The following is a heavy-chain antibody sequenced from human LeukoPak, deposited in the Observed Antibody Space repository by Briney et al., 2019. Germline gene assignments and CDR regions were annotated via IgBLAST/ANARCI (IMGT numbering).Heavy chain of an antibody. V-gene: IGHV3-21*01. D-gene: IGHD3-9*01. CDR3: ATREEGISYYDILTGPFDY. J-gene: IGHJ4*02. CDR2: VSSSSSYI. Sequence: GGSLRLSCAASGFTFSSYSMNWVRQAPGKGLEWVSSVSSSSSYIYYADSVKGRFTISRDNAKNSLYLQMNSLRAEDTAVYYCATREEGISYYDILTGPFDYWGQGTLVTVSS. CDR1: GFTFSSYS.